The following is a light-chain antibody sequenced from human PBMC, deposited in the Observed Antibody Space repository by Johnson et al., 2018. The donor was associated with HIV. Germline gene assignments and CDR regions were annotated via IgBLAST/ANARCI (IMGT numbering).Light chain of an antibody. J-gene: IGLJ1*01. V-gene: IGLV1-51*01. CDR1: SSNIGNNY. CDR2: DNN. CDR3: GTWDSSLSARYI. Sequence: QSVLTQPPSMSAAPGQKVTISCSGSSSNIGNNYVSWYQQLPGTAPKLLIYDNNKRPSGIPDRFSGSKSGTSATLGITGLQTGDEANYYCGTWDSSLSARYILGTGTKVTVL.